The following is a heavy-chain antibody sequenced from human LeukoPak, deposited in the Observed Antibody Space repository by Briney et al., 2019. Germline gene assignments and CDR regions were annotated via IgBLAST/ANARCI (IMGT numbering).Heavy chain of an antibody. Sequence: GGSLRLSCAASGFTFSNYEMNWVRQAPGKGLEWVSFISSSGSTIYYADSVKGRFTISRDSAKNSLYLQMNSLRAEDTAVNYCARDDSSGYQIDYWGQGTLVTVSS. CDR1: GFTFSNYE. CDR3: ARDDSSGYQIDY. D-gene: IGHD3-22*01. V-gene: IGHV3-48*03. CDR2: ISSSGSTI. J-gene: IGHJ4*02.